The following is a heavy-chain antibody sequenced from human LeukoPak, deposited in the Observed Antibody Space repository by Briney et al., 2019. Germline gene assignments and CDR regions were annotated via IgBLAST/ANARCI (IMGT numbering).Heavy chain of an antibody. V-gene: IGHV4-39*01. D-gene: IGHD1-7*01. J-gene: IGHJ4*02. CDR2: IYYSGST. CDR3: ARQGLSITGTTHFDY. CDR1: GGSISNSSYY. Sequence: SETLSLTCTVSGGSISNSSYYWGWIRQPPGKGLEWIGSIYYSGSTYYNPSLKSRVTISVDTSKNQFSLKLSSVTAADTAVYYCARQGLSITGTTHFDYWGQGTLVTVSS.